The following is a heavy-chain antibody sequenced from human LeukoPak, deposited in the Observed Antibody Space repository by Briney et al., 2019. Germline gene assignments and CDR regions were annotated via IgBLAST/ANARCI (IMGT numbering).Heavy chain of an antibody. D-gene: IGHD6-19*01. J-gene: IGHJ4*02. CDR3: TRVVSSGSPLDY. V-gene: IGHV3-11*03. CDR1: GFTFSDYY. CDR2: ISTSSDYT. Sequence: GGSPRLSCAASGFTFSDYYMSWIRQAPGKGLEWVSYISTSSDYTKYADSVKGRFTISRDNAKNSLYLQMNSLRAEDTAVYYCTRVVSSGSPLDYWGQGTLVTVSS.